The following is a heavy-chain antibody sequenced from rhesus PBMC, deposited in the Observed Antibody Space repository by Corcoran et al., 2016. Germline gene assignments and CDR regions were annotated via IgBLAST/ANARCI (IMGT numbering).Heavy chain of an antibody. Sequence: QVQLQESGPGLVKPSETLSLTCAVSGGSISSGYGWSWIRQPPGKGLEWNGHIYGSLRSTYPNPSLKSRVTISQDTSKNQFSLKLSSVTAADTAVYYCARAHTIFGVVITPNSLDVWGRGVLVTVSS. J-gene: IGHJ5-2*02. CDR1: GGSISSGYG. CDR3: ARAHTIFGVVITPNSLDV. CDR2: IYGSLRST. D-gene: IGHD3-3*01. V-gene: IGHV4S7*01.